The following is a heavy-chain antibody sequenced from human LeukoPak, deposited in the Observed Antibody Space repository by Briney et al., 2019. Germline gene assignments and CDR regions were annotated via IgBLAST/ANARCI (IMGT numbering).Heavy chain of an antibody. Sequence: SETLSLTCAVYGGSFSGYYWSWIRQPPGKGLEWIGEINHSGSTNYNPSLKSRVTISVDTSKNQFSLKLSSVTAADTAVYYCARGSRDYDFWSGYYTGILFDYWGQGTLVTVSS. D-gene: IGHD3-3*01. CDR3: ARGSRDYDFWSGYYTGILFDY. V-gene: IGHV4-34*01. CDR1: GGSFSGYY. CDR2: INHSGST. J-gene: IGHJ4*02.